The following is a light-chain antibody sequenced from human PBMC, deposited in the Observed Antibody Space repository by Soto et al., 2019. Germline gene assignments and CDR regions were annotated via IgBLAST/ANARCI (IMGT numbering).Light chain of an antibody. J-gene: IGKJ3*01. CDR1: QSVSSKY. Sequence: EIVLTQSPGTLSLSPGERATLSCRASQSVSSKYLAWYQQKPGQAPRVLIYGTSIRASGVTERFSGGGSGTDFTLTITRLEPEDFAVYYCQKYGSSLFTFGPGTKVDFK. V-gene: IGKV3-20*01. CDR3: QKYGSSLFT. CDR2: GTS.